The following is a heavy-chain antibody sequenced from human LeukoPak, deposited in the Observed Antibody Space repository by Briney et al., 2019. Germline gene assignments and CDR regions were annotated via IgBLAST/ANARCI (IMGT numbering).Heavy chain of an antibody. CDR1: GFTFSTYY. V-gene: IGHV3-23*01. D-gene: IGHD2-15*01. CDR2: VSGGGGST. CDR3: AKSGTACSGGSCYSHYFDF. Sequence: PGGSLRLSCAASGFTFSTYYLTWVRQAPGKGLQWVSAVSGGGGSTSYADSVKGRFTISRDNSKNTIYLQLNSLRAEDTAVYYCAKSGTACSGGSCYSHYFDFWGQGTLVTVSS. J-gene: IGHJ4*02.